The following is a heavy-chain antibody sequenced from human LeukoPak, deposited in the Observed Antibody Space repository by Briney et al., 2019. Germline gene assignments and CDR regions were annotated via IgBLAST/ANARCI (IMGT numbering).Heavy chain of an antibody. D-gene: IGHD1-26*01. CDR3: ARDISSGSLAVDY. Sequence: GGSLRLSCAASGFTFSSYAMHWVRQAPGKGLEWVSYISTSSSTIYYADSVKGRFTISRDNAKKSLYLQMNSLRDEDTAVYYCARDISSGSLAVDYWGQGTLVTVSS. CDR2: ISTSSSTI. V-gene: IGHV3-48*02. J-gene: IGHJ4*02. CDR1: GFTFSSYA.